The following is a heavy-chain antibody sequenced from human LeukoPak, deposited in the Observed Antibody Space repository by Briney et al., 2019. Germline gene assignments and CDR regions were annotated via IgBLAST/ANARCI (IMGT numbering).Heavy chain of an antibody. CDR2: ISGSGGST. V-gene: IGHV3-23*01. CDR3: AKGFLEWLRFDP. J-gene: IGHJ5*02. Sequence: GGSLRLSCAASGFTFSSYALSWVRQAPGKGLEWVSAISGSGGSTYYADSVKGRFTISRDNSKNTLYLQMNSLRAEDTAVYYCAKGFLEWLRFDPWGQGTLVTVSS. D-gene: IGHD3-3*01. CDR1: GFTFSSYA.